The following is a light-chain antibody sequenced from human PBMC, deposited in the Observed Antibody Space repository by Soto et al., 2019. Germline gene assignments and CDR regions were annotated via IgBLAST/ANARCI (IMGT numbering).Light chain of an antibody. Sequence: QSALTQPPSASGSPGQSVTISCTGTSSDVGGFNYVSWYQQHPGKAPKLIIYEVSKRPSGVPDRFSGSKSGNTASLTVSGLQAEDEADYYCSSYAGNTVIFGGGTKLTVL. CDR1: SSDVGGFNY. V-gene: IGLV2-8*01. CDR3: SSYAGNTVI. J-gene: IGLJ2*01. CDR2: EVS.